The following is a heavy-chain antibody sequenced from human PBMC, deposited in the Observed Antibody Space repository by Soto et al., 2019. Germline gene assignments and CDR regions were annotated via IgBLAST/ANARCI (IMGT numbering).Heavy chain of an antibody. CDR1: GYTFTSYV. D-gene: IGHD5-12*01. V-gene: IGHV1-18*01. J-gene: IGHJ6*02. CDR2: VSTDNGNT. CDR3: ARLDIVATDHIFGMYV. Sequence: QVQLVQSGAAVKEPGASVTVSCKASGYTFTSYVISWVRQAPGQGREWMGWVSTDNGNTNFAPNFQCRVTMTTDASTSTAYMEVGSLRSYDTAVYYCARLDIVATDHIFGMYVWGQATTVTVSS.